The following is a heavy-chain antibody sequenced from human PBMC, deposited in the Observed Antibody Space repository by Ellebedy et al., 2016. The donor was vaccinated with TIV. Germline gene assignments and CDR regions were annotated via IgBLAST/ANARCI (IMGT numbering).Heavy chain of an antibody. Sequence: GGSLRLXXAASGFTFSSYNMNWVRQAPGTGLEWVSYISSSSSTIYYADSVKGRFTISRDNAENSLYLQMNSLRAEDTAVYYCARGVGVTGLFNYWGQGTLVTVSS. CDR2: ISSSSSTI. CDR3: ARGVGVTGLFNY. V-gene: IGHV3-48*01. CDR1: GFTFSSYN. J-gene: IGHJ4*02. D-gene: IGHD1-26*01.